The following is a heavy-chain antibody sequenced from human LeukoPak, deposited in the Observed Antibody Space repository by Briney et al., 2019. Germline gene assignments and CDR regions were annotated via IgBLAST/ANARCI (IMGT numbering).Heavy chain of an antibody. CDR2: ISYDGSNK. CDR3: AKDRVRFLDY. D-gene: IGHD3-3*01. Sequence: GGSLRLSCAAPGFTFSSYGMHWVRQAPGKGLEWVAVISYDGSNKYYADSVKGRLTVSRDNSKNMLYLQMNSLRAEDTAVYYCAKDRVRFLDYWGQGTLVTVSS. CDR1: GFTFSSYG. V-gene: IGHV3-30*18. J-gene: IGHJ4*02.